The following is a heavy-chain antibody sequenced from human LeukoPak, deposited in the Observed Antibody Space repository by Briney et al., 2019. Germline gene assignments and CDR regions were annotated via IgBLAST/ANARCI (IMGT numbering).Heavy chain of an antibody. CDR2: ISGSGRST. J-gene: IGHJ4*02. CDR1: GFTFSSYA. D-gene: IGHD3-22*01. Sequence: PGGSLRLSCAASGFTFSSYAMSWVRQAPGKGLEWVSAISGSGRSTYYADSVKGRFTISRDNSKNTLYLQMNSLRAEDTAVYYCAKDTGGGIVVVHFDYWGQGTLVTVSS. CDR3: AKDTGGGIVVVHFDY. V-gene: IGHV3-23*01.